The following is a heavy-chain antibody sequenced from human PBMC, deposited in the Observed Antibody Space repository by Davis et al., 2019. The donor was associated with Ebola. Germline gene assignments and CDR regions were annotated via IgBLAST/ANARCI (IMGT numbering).Heavy chain of an antibody. CDR2: INHSGST. Sequence: PSETLSLTCAVYGGSFSGYYWSWIRQPPGKGLEWIGEINHSGSTNYNPSLKSRVTISVDTSKNQFSLKLSSVTAADTAVYYCARGLRYDFWSGYPEGLWFDPWGQGTLVTVSS. CDR3: ARGLRYDFWSGYPEGLWFDP. CDR1: GGSFSGYY. D-gene: IGHD3-3*01. V-gene: IGHV4-34*01. J-gene: IGHJ5*02.